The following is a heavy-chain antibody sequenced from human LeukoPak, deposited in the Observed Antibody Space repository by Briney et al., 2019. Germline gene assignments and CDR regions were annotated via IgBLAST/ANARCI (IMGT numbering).Heavy chain of an antibody. D-gene: IGHD3-22*01. CDR3: ARLAYDSSGYSFDY. CDR1: GGSFSGYY. CDR2: INHSGST. Sequence: MSSETLSLTCAVDGGSFSGYYWSWIRQPPGKGLEWIGEINHSGSTNYNPSLKSRVTISVDTSKNQFSLKLSSVTAADTAVYYCARLAYDSSGYSFDYWGQGTLVTVSS. V-gene: IGHV4-34*01. J-gene: IGHJ4*02.